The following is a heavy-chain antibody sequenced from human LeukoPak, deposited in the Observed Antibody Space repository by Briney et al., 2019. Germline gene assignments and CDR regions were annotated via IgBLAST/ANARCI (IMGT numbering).Heavy chain of an antibody. Sequence: SETLSLTCTVSGGSISSYYWSWIRQPPGKGLEWIGYIYYSGSTNYNPSLKSRVTISVDTSKNQFSLKLSSVTAADTAVYYCARVSITGTTDYMDVWGKGTTVTISS. CDR2: IYYSGST. V-gene: IGHV4-59*12. D-gene: IGHD1-14*01. CDR1: GGSISSYY. J-gene: IGHJ6*03. CDR3: ARVSITGTTDYMDV.